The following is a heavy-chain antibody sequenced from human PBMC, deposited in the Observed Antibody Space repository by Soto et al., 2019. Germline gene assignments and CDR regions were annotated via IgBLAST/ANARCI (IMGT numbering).Heavy chain of an antibody. CDR3: ARNSVSSSSFYYYDYYGMDV. CDR1: GYTFTGYY. D-gene: IGHD6-6*01. CDR2: INPNSGGT. Sequence: ASVKVSCKASGYTFTGYYMHWVRQAPGQGLEWMGWINPNSGGTNYAQKFQGWVTMTRDTSISTAYMELSRLRSDDTAVYYCARNSVSSSSFYYYDYYGMDVWGQGTTVTVSS. V-gene: IGHV1-2*04. J-gene: IGHJ6*02.